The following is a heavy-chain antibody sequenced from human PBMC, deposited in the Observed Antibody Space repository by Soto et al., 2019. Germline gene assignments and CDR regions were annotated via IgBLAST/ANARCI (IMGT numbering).Heavy chain of an antibody. J-gene: IGHJ3*01. Sequence: GGSLRLSCAASGFTFSSYAMHWVRQAPGKGLEWVALISYDGSDKDYADSVKGRFTISRDNTKNSLYLQMNSLRAEDTAVYYCARGDYHDTSGPFSDAFDVWGQGTMVTV. CDR1: GFTFSSYA. D-gene: IGHD3-22*01. CDR3: ARGDYHDTSGPFSDAFDV. V-gene: IGHV3-30-3*01. CDR2: ISYDGSDK.